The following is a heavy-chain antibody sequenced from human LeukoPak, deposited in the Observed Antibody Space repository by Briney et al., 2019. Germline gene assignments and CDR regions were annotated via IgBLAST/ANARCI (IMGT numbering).Heavy chain of an antibody. J-gene: IGHJ4*02. Sequence: SDTLSLTCNVSGDSITSHYWTWIRQPPGKGLEWIGYIYYTGITKYNPSLTSRVSMSVDTSKNQFFLKMNSVTAADTAVYHCARSVDYFDNTGPHMMFDYWGQGSLVTVSS. V-gene: IGHV4-59*07. CDR1: GDSITSHY. CDR3: ARSVDYFDNTGPHMMFDY. CDR2: IYYTGIT. D-gene: IGHD3-22*01.